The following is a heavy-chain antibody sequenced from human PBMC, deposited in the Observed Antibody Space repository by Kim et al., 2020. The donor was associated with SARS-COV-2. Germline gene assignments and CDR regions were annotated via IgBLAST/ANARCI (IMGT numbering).Heavy chain of an antibody. D-gene: IGHD4-17*01. J-gene: IGHJ3*02. CDR3: TRDRGADYPDAFDI. V-gene: IGHV3-49*04. Sequence: GGSLRLSCTASGFTFGDYAMSWVRQAPGKGLEWVGFIRSKAYGGTTEYAASVKGRFTISRDDSKSIAYLQMNSLKTEDTAVYYCTRDRGADYPDAFDIWGQGTMVTVSS. CDR1: GFTFGDYA. CDR2: IRSKAYGGTT.